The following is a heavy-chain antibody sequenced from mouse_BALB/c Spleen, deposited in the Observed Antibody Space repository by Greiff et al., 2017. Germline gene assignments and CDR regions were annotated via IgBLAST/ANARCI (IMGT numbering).Heavy chain of an antibody. V-gene: IGHV2-9*02. Sequence: VQLKESGPGLVAPSQSLSITCTASGYSLTSYGVHWVRQPPGKGLEWLGVIWAGGSTNYNSALMARLSISKDNSKSQVFLTMNSLQTDDTAMYYCARAMNTLAYWGQGTLVTVSA. J-gene: IGHJ3*01. CDR2: IWAGGST. CDR3: ARAMNTLAY. D-gene: IGHD2-4*01. CDR1: GYSLTSYG.